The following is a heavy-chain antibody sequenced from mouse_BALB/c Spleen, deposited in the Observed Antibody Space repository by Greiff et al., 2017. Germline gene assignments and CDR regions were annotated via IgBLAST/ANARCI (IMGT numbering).Heavy chain of an antibody. CDR1: GYTFTEYI. CDR2: FYPGSGSI. J-gene: IGHJ1*01. Sequence: LVESGAGLVKPGASVKLSCKASGYTFTEYIIHWVKQRSGQGLEWIGWFYPGSGSIKYNEKFKDKATLTADKSSSTVYMELSRLTSEDSAVYCGAKQNSLLRLWYFDVWGEGTTVTVSS. CDR3: AKQNSLLRLWYFDV. V-gene: IGHV1-62-2*01. D-gene: IGHD1-2*01.